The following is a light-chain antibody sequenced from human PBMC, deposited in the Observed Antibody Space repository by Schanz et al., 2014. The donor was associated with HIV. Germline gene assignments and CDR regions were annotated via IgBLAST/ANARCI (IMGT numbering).Light chain of an antibody. J-gene: IGKJ1*01. CDR2: QAS. CDR1: QNIGKW. V-gene: IGKV1-5*03. Sequence: DVHMTQSPTTLSASVGDRVTITCRASQNIGKWLTWYQQKPGKAPNLLIYQASSLNIGVPSRFSGSGSGTEFTLTISSLQPDDFATYYCQQYDRSSWTFGLGTKVETK. CDR3: QQYDRSSWT.